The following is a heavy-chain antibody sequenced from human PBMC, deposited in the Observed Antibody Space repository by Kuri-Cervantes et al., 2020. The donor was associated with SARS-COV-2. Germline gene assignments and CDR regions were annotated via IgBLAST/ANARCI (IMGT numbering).Heavy chain of an antibody. CDR3: AKDLYYDFWSGYGPFGMDV. J-gene: IGHJ6*02. D-gene: IGHD3-3*01. CDR2: ISSSGSTI. V-gene: IGHV3-11*01. CDR1: GFTFSDYY. Sequence: LSLTCAASGFTFSDYYMSWIRQAPGKGLEWVSYISSSGSTIYYADSVKGRFTISRDNAKNSLYLQMNSLRAEDTAVYYCAKDLYYDFWSGYGPFGMDVWGQGTTVTVSS.